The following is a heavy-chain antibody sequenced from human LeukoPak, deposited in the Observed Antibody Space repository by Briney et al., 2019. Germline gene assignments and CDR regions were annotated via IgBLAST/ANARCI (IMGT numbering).Heavy chain of an antibody. V-gene: IGHV4-31*03. D-gene: IGHD5-18*01. CDR3: ARDRYTAIGALDAFDI. J-gene: IGHJ3*02. CDR2: IYYSGST. CDR1: GGSISSGGYY. Sequence: PSQTLSLTCTVSGGSISSGGYYWNWIRQHPGKGLEWIGYIYYSGSTYYNPSLKSRVTISVDTSKNQFSLKLSSVTAADTAVYYCARDRYTAIGALDAFDIRGQGTMVTVSS.